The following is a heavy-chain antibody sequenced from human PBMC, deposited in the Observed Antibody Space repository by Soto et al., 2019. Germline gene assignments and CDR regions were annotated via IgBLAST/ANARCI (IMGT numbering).Heavy chain of an antibody. J-gene: IGHJ4*02. Sequence: ASVKVSCKASGGTFSRYALSWVRQAPGQGPEWMGGIVPMFGTANYAQKFQGRVTITADESTSTAYMQLSSLRSEDTAVYYCARGVYYDSRGYYFFFWGQGTLVTVSS. CDR2: IVPMFGTA. D-gene: IGHD3-22*01. V-gene: IGHV1-69*13. CDR1: GGTFSRYA. CDR3: ARGVYYDSRGYYFFF.